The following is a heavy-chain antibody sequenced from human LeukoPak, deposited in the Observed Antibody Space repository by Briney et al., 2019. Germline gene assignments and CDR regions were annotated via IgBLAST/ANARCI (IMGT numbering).Heavy chain of an antibody. CDR2: IKQDGSEK. V-gene: IGHV3-7*01. D-gene: IGHD2-8*01. J-gene: IGHJ6*03. CDR1: GFTFSSYW. CDR3: ASTTKDIVLMVYAAYYYYYMDV. Sequence: GGSLRLSCAASGFTFSSYWMSWVRQAPGKGLEWVANIKQDGSEKYYVDPVKGRFTISRDNAKNSLYLQMNSLRAEDTAVYYCASTTKDIVLMVYAAYYYYYMDVWGKGTTVTVSS.